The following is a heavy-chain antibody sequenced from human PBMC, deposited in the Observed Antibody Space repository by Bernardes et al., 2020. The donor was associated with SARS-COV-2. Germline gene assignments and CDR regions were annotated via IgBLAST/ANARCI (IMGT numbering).Heavy chain of an antibody. Sequence: GGSLRLSCAASGFTFSNAWMSWVRQAPGKGLEWVGRIKSKPDDGATDYAAPVKGRFTISRDDSKNTLYLQMNSLKTEDTAVYYCTTNRITVDPDSWGQGTLVTVSSGSYRVDHWGQGTLVTVSS. CDR3: TTNRITVDPDSWGQGTLVTVSSGSYRVDH. J-gene: IGHJ4*02. CDR2: IKSKPDDGAT. D-gene: IGHD3-16*02. CDR1: GFTFSNAW. V-gene: IGHV3-15*01.